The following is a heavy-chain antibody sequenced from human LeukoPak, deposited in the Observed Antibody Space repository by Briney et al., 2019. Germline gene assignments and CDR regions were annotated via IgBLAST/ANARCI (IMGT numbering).Heavy chain of an antibody. J-gene: IGHJ4*02. Sequence: HSGGSLRLSCAASGFAFRSYAMSWVRQAPGKGPEWVSAIRGSDGRTYYADFLEGRFTISRDNSKNKLYLEMNSLRAEDTAVYYCAKENYDSSGFDFDYWGQGTLVTVSS. V-gene: IGHV3-23*01. D-gene: IGHD3-22*01. CDR2: IRGSDGRT. CDR3: AKENYDSSGFDFDY. CDR1: GFAFRSYA.